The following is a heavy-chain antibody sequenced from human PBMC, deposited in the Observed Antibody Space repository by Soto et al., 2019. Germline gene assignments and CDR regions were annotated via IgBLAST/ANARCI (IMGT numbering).Heavy chain of an antibody. D-gene: IGHD1-26*01. V-gene: IGHV3-15*01. CDR1: GFTFRNAW. Sequence: GGSLRLSCAASGFTFRNAWMSWVRQAPGKGLEGVGRIKSKTDGGTTAYAAPVKGRFTISRDDSKNTLYLQMNSLKTEDTVVYYCTTRHGGSYYYGIDVWGQGTTVTVSS. CDR3: TTRHGGSYYYGIDV. CDR2: IKSKTDGGTT. J-gene: IGHJ6*02.